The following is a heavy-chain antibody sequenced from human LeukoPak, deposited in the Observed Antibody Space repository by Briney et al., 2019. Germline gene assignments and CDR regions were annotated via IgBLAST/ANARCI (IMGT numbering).Heavy chain of an antibody. CDR1: GFTFSSYA. J-gene: IGHJ4*02. V-gene: IGHV3-23*01. D-gene: IGHD2-15*01. CDR2: ISGSGGST. CDR3: AKDLGNSFDY. Sequence: GGSLRLSCAAFGFTFSSYAMSWVRQAPGKGLEWVSAISGSGGSTXXADSVKGRFTISRDNSKNTLYLQMNSLRAEDTAVYYCAKDLGNSFDYWGQGTLVTVSS.